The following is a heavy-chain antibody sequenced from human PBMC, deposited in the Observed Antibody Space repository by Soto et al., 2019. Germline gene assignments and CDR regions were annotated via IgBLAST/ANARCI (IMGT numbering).Heavy chain of an antibody. J-gene: IGHJ4*02. CDR1: GFTFSNYA. CDR3: ARGTSSGWYYFDY. D-gene: IGHD6-19*01. CDR2: ISYDGSNK. Sequence: QVQLVESRGGVVQPGRSLRLSCAASGFTFSNYAIHWVRQAPGKGLEWVAAISYDGSNKYYADSVKGRFTISRDNSKSTLYLQVNSLRADDTAVYYCARGTSSGWYYFDYWGQGTLVTVSS. V-gene: IGHV3-30-3*01.